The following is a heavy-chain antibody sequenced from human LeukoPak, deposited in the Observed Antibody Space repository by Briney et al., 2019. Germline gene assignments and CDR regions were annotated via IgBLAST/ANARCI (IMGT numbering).Heavy chain of an antibody. Sequence: ASVKVSCKASGYTFTSYGISWVRQAPGQGLEWMGWISAYNGNTNYAQKLQGRVTMTTDTSTSTAYMELRSLRSDDTAVYYCARDVDTAMVSGFDPWGQGTLVTVSS. D-gene: IGHD5-18*01. V-gene: IGHV1-18*01. CDR2: ISAYNGNT. CDR3: ARDVDTAMVSGFDP. J-gene: IGHJ5*02. CDR1: GYTFTSYG.